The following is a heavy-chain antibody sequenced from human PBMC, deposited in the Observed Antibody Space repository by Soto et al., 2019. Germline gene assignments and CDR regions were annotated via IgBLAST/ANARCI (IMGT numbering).Heavy chain of an antibody. J-gene: IGHJ4*02. V-gene: IGHV4-34*01. CDR3: ARGLRGESKDDY. CDR2: INHSGST. CDR1: GGSFSGYY. D-gene: IGHD3-16*01. Sequence: QVQLQQWGAGLLKPSETLSLTCAVYGGSFSGYYWSWIRQPPGKGLEWIGEINHSGSTNYNPSLKSRVTISVDTSKNQFSLKPSSVTAADTAVYYCARGLRGESKDDYWGQGTLVTVSS.